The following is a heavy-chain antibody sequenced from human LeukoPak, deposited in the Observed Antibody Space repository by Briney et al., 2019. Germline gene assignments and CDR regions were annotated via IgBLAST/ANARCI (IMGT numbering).Heavy chain of an antibody. J-gene: IGHJ4*02. V-gene: IGHV4-59*08. D-gene: IGHD6-19*01. CDR1: GGSISSYY. CDR2: IYYSGST. CDR3: ATRGYSSCCFDY. Sequence: PSETLSLTCTVSGGSISSYYWSWIRQPPGKGLEWIGYIYYSGSTNYNPSLKSRVTISVDTSKNQFSLKLSSVTAADTAVYYCATRGYSSCCFDYWGQGTLVTVSS.